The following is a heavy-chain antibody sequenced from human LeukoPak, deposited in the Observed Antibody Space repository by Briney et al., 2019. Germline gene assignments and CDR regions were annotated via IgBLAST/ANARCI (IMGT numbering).Heavy chain of an antibody. CDR3: ARVLCSSTNCYYAFDI. V-gene: IGHV3-11*04. D-gene: IGHD2-2*01. CDR1: GFTFSDYF. Sequence: PGGSLRLSCAASGFTFSDYFMSWIRQAPGKGLEWVSYISSSASTIYYADSVKGRFTISRDNAKSSLYLQMNSLRAEDTAVFYCARVLCSSTNCYYAFDIWGQGTMVTVSS. CDR2: ISSSASTI. J-gene: IGHJ3*02.